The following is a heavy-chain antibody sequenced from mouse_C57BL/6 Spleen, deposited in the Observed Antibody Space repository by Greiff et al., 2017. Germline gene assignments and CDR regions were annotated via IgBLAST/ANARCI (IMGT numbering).Heavy chain of an antibody. CDR2: IYPGDGDT. CDR3: ARAALSTTPSYYFDY. V-gene: IGHV1-80*01. Sequence: QVHVKQSGAELVKPGASVKISCKASGYAFSSYWMNWVKQRPGKGLEWIGQIYPGDGDTNYNGKFKGKATLTADKSSSTAYMQLSSLTSEDSAVYFCARAALSTTPSYYFDYWGQGTTLTVSS. J-gene: IGHJ2*01. D-gene: IGHD2-4*01. CDR1: GYAFSSYW.